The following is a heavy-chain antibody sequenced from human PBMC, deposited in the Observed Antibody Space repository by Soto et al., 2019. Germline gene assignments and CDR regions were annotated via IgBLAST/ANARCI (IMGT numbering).Heavy chain of an antibody. CDR3: ARGTPITVTTFDYYYVMDV. J-gene: IGHJ6*02. V-gene: IGHV4-59*01. D-gene: IGHD4-4*01. CDR2: IYYTGTT. CDR1: GVFMNTYY. Sequence: SSETLCLTCTVSGVFMNTYYWSWIRQPPGKGLEWIGYIYYTGTTNYDPSLKSRVTISLDTSKNQFSLKLTSVTAADTAVYYCARGTPITVTTFDYYYVMDVWGQGTTVTVSS.